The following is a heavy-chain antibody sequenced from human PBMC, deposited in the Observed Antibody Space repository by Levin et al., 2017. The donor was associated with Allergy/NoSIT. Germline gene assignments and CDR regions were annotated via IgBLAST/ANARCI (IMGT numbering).Heavy chain of an antibody. D-gene: IGHD1-20*01. V-gene: IGHV3-33*01. CDR1: GFMFRSYG. CDR2: IWFDGSTT. J-gene: IGHJ6*02. CDR3: ARVEDKWNEADAMDV. Sequence: GGSLRLSCAASGFMFRSYGMHWVRQAPGKGLEWVALIWFDGSTTYYADSVRGRFTVSRDNSKNTLFLQMNSLRAEDTGLYFCARVEDKWNEADAMDVWGQGTTVTVSS.